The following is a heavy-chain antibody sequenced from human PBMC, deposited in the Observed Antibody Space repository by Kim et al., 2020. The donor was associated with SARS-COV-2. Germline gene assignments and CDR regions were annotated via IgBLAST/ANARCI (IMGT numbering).Heavy chain of an antibody. CDR3: ARVRVVTATRKNWFDP. CDR2: IYHSGST. Sequence: SETLSLTCAVSGGSISSSNWWSWVRQPPGKGLEWIGEIYHSGSTNYNPSLKSRVTISVDKSKNQFSLKLSSVTAADTAVYYCARVRVVTATRKNWFDPWGQGTLVTVSS. CDR1: GGSISSSNW. D-gene: IGHD2-21*02. J-gene: IGHJ5*02. V-gene: IGHV4-4*02.